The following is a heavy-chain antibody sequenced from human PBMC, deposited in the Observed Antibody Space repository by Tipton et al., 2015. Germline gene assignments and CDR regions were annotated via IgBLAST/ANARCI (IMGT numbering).Heavy chain of an antibody. J-gene: IGHJ4*02. CDR2: MLYSGNT. D-gene: IGHD4-23*01. CDR1: SGSISSGGYY. V-gene: IGHV4-31*03. CDR3: ARDRTGGNSAVDY. Sequence: TLSLTCNVSSGSISSGGYYWSWIRQHPGKGLEWIGYMLYSGNTYYNSSLKSRLTISVDTSNKQFSLKLRSVTAADTAVYYCARDRTGGNSAVDYWGQGTLVTVSS.